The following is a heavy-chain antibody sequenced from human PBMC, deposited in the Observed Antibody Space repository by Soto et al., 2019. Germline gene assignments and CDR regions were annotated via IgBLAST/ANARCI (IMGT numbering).Heavy chain of an antibody. J-gene: IGHJ4*02. V-gene: IGHV3-74*01. D-gene: IGHD2-15*01. CDR3: TSDTFGARDS. CDR2: IDPYDTGI. CDR1: GFAFSSEW. Sequence: LRRSCSASGFAFSSEWMHWVRQAPGKGLVWVSRIDPYDTGITYADSVKGRFTISRDNAKNTLYLQMNSLRAEDTAVYYCTSDTFGARDSWGQGTLVTVSS.